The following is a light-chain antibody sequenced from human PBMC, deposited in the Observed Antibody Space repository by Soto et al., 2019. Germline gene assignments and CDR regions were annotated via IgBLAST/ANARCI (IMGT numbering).Light chain of an antibody. CDR2: GAS. J-gene: IGKJ1*01. CDR3: QQYGSSPRT. V-gene: IGKV3-20*01. Sequence: EIVLTQSPGTLSLSPGERATLSCRASQSVSSSYLAWYQQKPGQAPRLLIYGASSRATGIPDRFSGSGSGTXFXLTISRLEPEDFAVYYCQQYGSSPRTFGQGTKVEIK. CDR1: QSVSSSY.